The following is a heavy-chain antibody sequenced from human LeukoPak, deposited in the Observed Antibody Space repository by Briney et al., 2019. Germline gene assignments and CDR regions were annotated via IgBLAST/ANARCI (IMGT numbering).Heavy chain of an antibody. CDR2: IKQTGSEK. D-gene: IGHD6-19*01. Sequence: PGGSLRLSCAASGFTFSSYWMSWVRQAPGKGLEWVANIKQTGSEKYYVDPVKGRFTISRDDAKNSLYLQMNSLRVEDTAVYYCARTGHSSGWSAYFDYWGQGTLVTVSS. J-gene: IGHJ4*02. CDR1: GFTFSSYW. V-gene: IGHV3-7*01. CDR3: ARTGHSSGWSAYFDY.